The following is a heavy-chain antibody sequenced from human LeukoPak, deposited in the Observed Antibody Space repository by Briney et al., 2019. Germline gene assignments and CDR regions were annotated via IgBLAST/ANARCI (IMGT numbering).Heavy chain of an antibody. Sequence: SLTLSWAVSGFTFDVYAMHWVRQAPGKGLEWVSAISGSGGSTYHADSVEGLFTISRDNSKNTLYLQMNTLRAEDTAVYFFARGRSGFHNTGGQGTLVTVSP. D-gene: IGHD5-12*01. CDR2: ISGSGGST. CDR3: ARGRSGFHNT. J-gene: IGHJ1*01. CDR1: GFTFDVYA. V-gene: IGHV3-23*01.